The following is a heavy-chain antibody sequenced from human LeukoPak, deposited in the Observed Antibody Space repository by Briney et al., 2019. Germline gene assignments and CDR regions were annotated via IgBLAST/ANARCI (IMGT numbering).Heavy chain of an antibody. CDR1: GFTFSSYA. CDR2: ISYDGSSK. CDR3: AKDPGGPLSLTKDYYGMDV. D-gene: IGHD1-1*01. J-gene: IGHJ6*02. Sequence: PGGSLRLSCAASGFTFSSYAMHWVRQAPGKGLDWVAVISYDGSSKYYADSVKGRFTISRDNSKNTLFLQMSSLRAEDTAVYYCAKDPGGPLSLTKDYYGMDVWGQGTTVIVSS. V-gene: IGHV3-30*18.